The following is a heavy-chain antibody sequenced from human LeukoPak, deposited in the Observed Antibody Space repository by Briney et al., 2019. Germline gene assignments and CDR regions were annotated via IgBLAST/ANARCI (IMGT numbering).Heavy chain of an antibody. CDR3: AKDAVKYGDSLDYYYYYMGV. V-gene: IGHV3-43*02. CDR2: ISGDGGST. D-gene: IGHD4-17*01. J-gene: IGHJ6*03. CDR1: GFTFDDYA. Sequence: GGSLRLSCAASGFTFDDYAMHWVRQAPGKGLEWVSLISGDGGSTYYADSVKGRFTISRDNSKNSLYLQMNSLRTEDTALYYCAKDAVKYGDSLDYYYYYMGVWGKGTTVTVSS.